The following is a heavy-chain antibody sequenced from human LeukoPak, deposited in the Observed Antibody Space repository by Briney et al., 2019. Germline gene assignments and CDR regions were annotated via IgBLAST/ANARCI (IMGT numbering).Heavy chain of an antibody. J-gene: IGHJ4*02. D-gene: IGHD2/OR15-2a*01. CDR3: VKDLRSDFMGVLSRYLSY. V-gene: IGHV3-64D*09. Sequence: GGALRLSCSASGFTFSSFTMHWVRQAPGKGLEYVAAIICNGGSTYYADSVKGRFTISRDNSKSTLYLQMSSLRAEDTAVYLCVKDLRSDFMGVLSRYLSYWGQGTLVTVSS. CDR1: GFTFSSFT. CDR2: IICNGGST.